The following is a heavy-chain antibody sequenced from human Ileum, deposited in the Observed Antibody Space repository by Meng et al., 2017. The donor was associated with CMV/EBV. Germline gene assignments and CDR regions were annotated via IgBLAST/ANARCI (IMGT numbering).Heavy chain of an antibody. CDR1: GFTFSSYW. Sequence: GESLKISCAASGFTFSSYWMSWVRQAPGKGLEWVANIKQDGSEKYYVDSVKGRFIISRDNAKNSLYLQINSLRAEDTALYYCARASVATGGGDYWGLGTLVTVSS. D-gene: IGHD5-12*01. J-gene: IGHJ4*02. V-gene: IGHV3-7*04. CDR2: IKQDGSEK. CDR3: ARASVATGGGDY.